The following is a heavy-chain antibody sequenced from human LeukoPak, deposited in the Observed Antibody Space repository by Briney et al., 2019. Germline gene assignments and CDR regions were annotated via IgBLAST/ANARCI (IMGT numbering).Heavy chain of an antibody. V-gene: IGHV4-34*01. CDR1: GGSFSGYY. CDR2: INHSGTT. D-gene: IGHD6-13*01. CDR3: ARGVGSIAADYLDY. Sequence: SETLSLTCAVYGGSFSGYYWDWIRQPPGKGLEWIGEINHSGTTSYNPSLKSRVTISVDTSKNHFSLKLSSVTAADTAVYYCARGVGSIAADYLDYWGQGTLVTVSS. J-gene: IGHJ4*02.